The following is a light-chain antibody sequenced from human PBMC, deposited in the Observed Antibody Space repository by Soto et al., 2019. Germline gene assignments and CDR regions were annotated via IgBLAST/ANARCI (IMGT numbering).Light chain of an antibody. J-gene: IGKJ5*01. CDR1: QSVTSY. CDR3: QQRSDWPLT. CDR2: DVS. V-gene: IGKV3-11*01. Sequence: EIVLTQSPATLSLSPGERVTLSCRASQSVTSYLAWYQQKPGQAPRLLIYDVSNRASGIPARFSGSGSETDFALTISSLEPEDFAVYYCQQRSDWPLTFGQGTRLEL.